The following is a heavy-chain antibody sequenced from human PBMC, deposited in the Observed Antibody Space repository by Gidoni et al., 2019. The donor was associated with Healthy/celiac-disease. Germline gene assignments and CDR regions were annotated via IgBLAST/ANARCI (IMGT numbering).Heavy chain of an antibody. D-gene: IGHD7-27*01. CDR2: INPRGGST. J-gene: IGHJ5*02. CDR1: GYTFTSYY. CDR3: ARDYRLGIADYWFDP. V-gene: IGHV1-46*01. Sequence: QVQLVQSGAEVKKPGASVKVSCKASGYTFTSYYMHWVRQAPGQWLEWMGIINPRGGSTSYAQKFQGRVTMTRETSTSTVYMELSSLRSEDTAVYYCARDYRLGIADYWFDPWGQGTLVTVSS.